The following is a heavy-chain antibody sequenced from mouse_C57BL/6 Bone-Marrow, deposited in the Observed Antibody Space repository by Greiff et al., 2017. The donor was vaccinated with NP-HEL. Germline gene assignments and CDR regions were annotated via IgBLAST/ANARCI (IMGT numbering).Heavy chain of an antibody. V-gene: IGHV1-26*01. CDR2: INPNNGGT. CDR3: ARRGITNYAMDY. Sequence: EVQLQQSGPELVKPGASVKISCKASGYTFTDYYMNWVKQSHGKSLEWIGDINPNNGGTSYNQKFKGKATLTVDKSSSTAYMELRSLTSEDSAVYYCARRGITNYAMDYWGQGTSVTVSS. CDR1: GYTFTDYY. D-gene: IGHD1-1*01. J-gene: IGHJ4*01.